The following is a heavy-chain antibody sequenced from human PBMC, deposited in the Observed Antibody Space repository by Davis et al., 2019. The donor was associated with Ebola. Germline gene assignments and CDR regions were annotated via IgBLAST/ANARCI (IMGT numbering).Heavy chain of an antibody. CDR1: GYSFTSYW. Sequence: KVSCKGSGYSFTSYWIGWVRQMPGKGLEWMGIIYPGDSDTRYSPSFQGQVTISADKSISTAYLQWSSLKASDTAMYYCARQNWNYVLPFDYWGQGTLVTVSS. CDR3: ARQNWNYVLPFDY. D-gene: IGHD1-7*01. J-gene: IGHJ4*02. V-gene: IGHV5-51*01. CDR2: IYPGDSDT.